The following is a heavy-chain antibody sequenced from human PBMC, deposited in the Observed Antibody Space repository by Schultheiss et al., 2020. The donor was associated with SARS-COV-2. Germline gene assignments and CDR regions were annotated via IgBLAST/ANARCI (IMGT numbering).Heavy chain of an antibody. CDR1: GFTFSRYE. V-gene: IGHV3-48*03. Sequence: GGSLRLSCAASGFTFSRYEMNWVRQAPGKGLEWLSYISETGTTIYYADSVKGRFIMSRDDGRNSLYLQMNRLRVEDTAVYYCAKVGDCTGDNCYKFYYYGMDVWGKGTTVTVSS. CDR2: ISETGTTI. J-gene: IGHJ6*04. D-gene: IGHD2-8*02. CDR3: AKVGDCTGDNCYKFYYYGMDV.